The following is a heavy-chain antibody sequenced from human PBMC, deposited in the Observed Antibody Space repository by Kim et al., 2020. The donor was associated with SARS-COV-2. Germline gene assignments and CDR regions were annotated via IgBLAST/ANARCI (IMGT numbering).Heavy chain of an antibody. Sequence: LTCAASGFTFSDYYMSWVRQAPGKGLEWVSSISSSGTTVYCADSVKGRFTISRDNAKNSLYLQMNSLRAEDTAVYYCARVRGSRSLDDYWGQGTLVTVSS. J-gene: IGHJ4*02. CDR3: ARVRGSRSLDDY. D-gene: IGHD6-13*01. V-gene: IGHV3-11*04. CDR2: ISSSGTTV. CDR1: GFTFSDYY.